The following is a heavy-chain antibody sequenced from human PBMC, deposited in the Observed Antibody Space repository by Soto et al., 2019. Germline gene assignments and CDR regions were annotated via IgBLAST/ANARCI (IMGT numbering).Heavy chain of an antibody. Sequence: QVHLQQWGAGLLKPSETLSLTCAVNGGAFNGYYWTWIRQSPGQGLQWIGEITHRGTVDYNPSLMSRVTFPLDSSNKSFPLTLTSETAADSAGYYCERAGAAIVRGSIAGFEYWGQGTLVSVSS. CDR1: GGAFNGYY. D-gene: IGHD3-10*01. V-gene: IGHV4-34*01. CDR2: ITHRGTV. CDR3: ERAGAAIVRGSIAGFEY. J-gene: IGHJ4*02.